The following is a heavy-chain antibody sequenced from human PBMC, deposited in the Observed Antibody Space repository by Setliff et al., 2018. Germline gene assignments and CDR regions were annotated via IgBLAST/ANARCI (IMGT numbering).Heavy chain of an antibody. CDR3: AGDGVFYAMDV. CDR2: ISGNVITI. CDR1: GFTFSNHG. J-gene: IGHJ6*02. V-gene: IGHV3-48*03. D-gene: IGHD3-10*01. Sequence: PGRSMRLPCAVSGFTFSNHGMNWVRQAPGKGLEWISKISGNVITIYYSDSVRGRFTISRDNAKNSLYLQMNSLRAEDTALYYCAGDGVFYAMDVWGHGTTVTVSS.